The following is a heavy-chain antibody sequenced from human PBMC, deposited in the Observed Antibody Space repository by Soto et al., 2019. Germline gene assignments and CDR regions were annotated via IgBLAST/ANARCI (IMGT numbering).Heavy chain of an antibody. V-gene: IGHV3-74*01. CDR1: GFTFSSYW. CDR2: IHSDGGTT. D-gene: IGHD4-17*01. Sequence: EVQLVESGGGLVQPGGSLRLSCAASGFTFSSYWMHWVRQAPGKGLVWVSRIHSDGGTTTYADSVKGRFTMSRDNAKNTLYLQMNSRRAEDTAVYYCARTYGSNSHFDDWGQGTLVTVSS. CDR3: ARTYGSNSHFDD. J-gene: IGHJ4*02.